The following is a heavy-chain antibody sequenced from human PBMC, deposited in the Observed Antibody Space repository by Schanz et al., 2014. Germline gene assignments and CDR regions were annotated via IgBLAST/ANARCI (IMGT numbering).Heavy chain of an antibody. CDR1: GFPFGSFW. Sequence: EVQLVESGGGLVQPGGSLRLSCVASGFEASGFPFGSFWMTWVRQAPGKGLEWVAKIKQDESERCYVDSVKGRCTISRDNAKNSLYLQMNSLRAEDTAVYFCARQRSYFYAMEIWGQGTLVTVSS. J-gene: IGHJ4*02. CDR2: IKQDESER. D-gene: IGHD5-18*01. CDR3: ARQRSYFYAMEI. V-gene: IGHV3-7*03.